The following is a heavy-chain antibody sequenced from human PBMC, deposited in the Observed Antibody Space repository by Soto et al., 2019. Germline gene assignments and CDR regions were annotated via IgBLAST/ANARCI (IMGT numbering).Heavy chain of an antibody. D-gene: IGHD5-18*01. Sequence: ASVKVSCKASGYTFTSYGISWVRKAPGQGLEWMGWISAYNGNTNYAQKLQGRVTMTTDTSTSTAYMELRSLRSDDTAVYYCASAKRGYSYGYVFDYWGQGTLVTVSS. CDR1: GYTFTSYG. CDR3: ASAKRGYSYGYVFDY. CDR2: ISAYNGNT. J-gene: IGHJ4*02. V-gene: IGHV1-18*04.